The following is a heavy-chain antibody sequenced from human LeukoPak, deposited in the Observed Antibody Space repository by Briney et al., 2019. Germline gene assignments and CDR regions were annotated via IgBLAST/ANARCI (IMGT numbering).Heavy chain of an antibody. J-gene: IGHJ5*02. D-gene: IGHD4-17*01. V-gene: IGHV4-59*12. CDR2: IYYSGST. CDR3: TRDTGTTGEVKFDP. CDR1: GASISSYY. Sequence: KPSETLSLTCTVSGASISSYYWSWIRQPPGKGLEWIGYIYYSGSTNYNPSLKSRVTISVDTSKNQFSLKLSSVTAADTAVYFCTRDTGTTGEVKFDPWGQGTLVTVSS.